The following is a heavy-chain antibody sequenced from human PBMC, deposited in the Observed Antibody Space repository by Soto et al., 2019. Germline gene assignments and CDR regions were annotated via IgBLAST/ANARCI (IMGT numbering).Heavy chain of an antibody. J-gene: IGHJ4*02. CDR1: GYTFTGYY. V-gene: IGHV1-2*02. CDR3: ARDTVITFGGVLR. D-gene: IGHD3-16*01. Sequence: ASVKVSCKASGYTFTGYYMHWVRQAPGQGLEWMGWINPNSGGTNYAQKFQGKVTMTRDTSISTAYMELSRLRSDDTAVYYCARDTVITFGGVLRWGQGTLVTVSS. CDR2: INPNSGGT.